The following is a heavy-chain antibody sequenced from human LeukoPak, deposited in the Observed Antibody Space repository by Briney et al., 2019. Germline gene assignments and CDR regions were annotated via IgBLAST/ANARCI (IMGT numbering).Heavy chain of an antibody. CDR2: IDKKDNLYAT. D-gene: IGHD2-15*01. J-gene: IGHJ5*02. V-gene: IGHV3-73*01. Sequence: GGSLKLSCAASGFTFSGSAVHWVRQSSGKGLEWIGHIDKKDNLYATAYAESVRGRFTISRDDSKDTAFLHMDSLKTEDTALYYCTRDRGTYNWFDPWGQGTLVTVSS. CDR3: TRDRGTYNWFDP. CDR1: GFTFSGSA.